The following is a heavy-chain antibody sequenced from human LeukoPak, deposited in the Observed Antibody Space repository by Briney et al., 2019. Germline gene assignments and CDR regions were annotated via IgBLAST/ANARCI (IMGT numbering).Heavy chain of an antibody. J-gene: IGHJ4*02. V-gene: IGHV1-69*01. D-gene: IGHD6-13*01. CDR3: ARALIAAAGNFDY. CDR1: GGTFSSYA. Sequence: SVKVSCKASGGTFSSYAISWVRQAPGQGLEWMGGITPIFGTANYAQKFQGRVTITADESTSTAYMELSSLRSEDTAVYYCARALIAAAGNFDYWGQGTLVTVSS. CDR2: ITPIFGTA.